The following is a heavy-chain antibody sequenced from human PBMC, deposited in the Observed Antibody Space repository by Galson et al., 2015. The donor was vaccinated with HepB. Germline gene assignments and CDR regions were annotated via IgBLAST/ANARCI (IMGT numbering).Heavy chain of an antibody. CDR1: GYTFTSYA. J-gene: IGHJ4*02. Sequence: SVKVSCKASGYTFTSYAMNWVRQAPGQGLEWMGWINTNTGNPTYAQGFTGRFVFSLDTSVSTAYLQISSLKAEDTAVYYCAANLLRYFDWPYYYFDYWGQGTLVTVSS. CDR3: AANLLRYFDWPYYYFDY. D-gene: IGHD3-9*01. CDR2: INTNTGNP. V-gene: IGHV7-4-1*02.